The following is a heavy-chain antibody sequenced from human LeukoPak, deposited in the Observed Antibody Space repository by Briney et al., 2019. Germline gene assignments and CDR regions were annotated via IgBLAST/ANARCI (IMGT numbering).Heavy chain of an antibody. V-gene: IGHV1-2*04. D-gene: IGHD6-19*01. CDR3: ARSSREHFFDY. CDR1: GYTFTGYY. CDR2: INPNSDGT. Sequence: ASVKVSCKASGYTFTGYYMHWVRQAPGQGLEWMGWINPNSDGTNYAQKFQGWVTMTRDTSISTAYMELSRLRSDDTAVYYCARSSREHFFDYWGQGTLVTVSS. J-gene: IGHJ4*02.